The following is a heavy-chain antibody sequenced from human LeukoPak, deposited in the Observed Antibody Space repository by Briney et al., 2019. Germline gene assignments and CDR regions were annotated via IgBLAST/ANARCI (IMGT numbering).Heavy chain of an antibody. CDR2: IRYDGSNK. CDR1: GFTFSSYG. D-gene: IGHD6-13*01. J-gene: IGHJ5*02. V-gene: IGHV3-30*02. CDR3: AKDWIAAAGTGFDP. Sequence: QPGGSLRLSCAASGFTFSSYGMHWVRQAPGKGLEWVAFIRYDGSNKYYADSVKGRFTISRDNSKNTLYLQMNSLRAEDTAVYYCAKDWIAAAGTGFDPWGQGTLVTVSS.